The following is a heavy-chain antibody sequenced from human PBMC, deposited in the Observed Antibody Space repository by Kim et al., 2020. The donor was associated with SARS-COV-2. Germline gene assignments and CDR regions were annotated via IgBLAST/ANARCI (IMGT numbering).Heavy chain of an antibody. CDR3: ARDRVRYCSSTSFYDRAGYTHGYYYYGMDV. V-gene: IGHV4-59*01. CDR2: IYYSGST. Sequence: SETLSLTCTVSGGSISSYYWSWIRQPPGKGLEWIWYIYYSGSTNYNPSLKSRVTISVDTSKNQFSLKLSSVTAADTAVYYCARDRVRYCSSTSFYDRAGYTHGYYYYGMDVWGQGTTVTVSS. D-gene: IGHD2-2*01. J-gene: IGHJ6*02. CDR1: GGSISSYY.